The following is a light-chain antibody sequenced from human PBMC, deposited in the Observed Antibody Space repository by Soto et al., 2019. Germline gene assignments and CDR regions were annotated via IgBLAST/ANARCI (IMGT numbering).Light chain of an antibody. CDR2: GAS. J-gene: IGKJ1*01. V-gene: IGKV3-20*01. Sequence: EIVLTQSPDTLSLSQGERATLYFRASKSFSRSYLAWYQQKNGQAPRILIYGASSRDTGIPDRFSGSGSGTDFTLTISRLEPEDFGVYYCQQYGSYSRTFGQGTKVDIK. CDR1: KSFSRSY. CDR3: QQYGSYSRT.